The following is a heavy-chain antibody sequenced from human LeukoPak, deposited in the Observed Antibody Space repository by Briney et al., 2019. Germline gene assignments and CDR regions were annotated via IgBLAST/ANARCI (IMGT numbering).Heavy chain of an antibody. CDR3: AREYYDFWSGYYT. J-gene: IGHJ5*02. Sequence: GGSLTLSCAASGFTFSSYWMSWVRQAPGKGLEWVANIKQDGSEKYYVDSVKGRFTISRDNAKNSLYLQMNSLRAEDTAVYYCAREYYDFWSGYYTWGQGTLVTVSS. CDR2: IKQDGSEK. V-gene: IGHV3-7*01. CDR1: GFTFSSYW. D-gene: IGHD3-3*01.